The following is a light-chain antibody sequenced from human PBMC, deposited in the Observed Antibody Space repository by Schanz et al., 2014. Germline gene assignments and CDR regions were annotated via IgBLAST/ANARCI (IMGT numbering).Light chain of an antibody. Sequence: QSVLTQPASVSGSLGQSITISCTGTSNDIGDYNYVSWYQQHPGKAPKVMIYDVNKRPSGVSNRFSGSKSGNTASLTISGLQAEDEADYYCCSYAGSSTLWVFGGGTKLTVL. CDR3: CSYAGSSTLWV. CDR1: SNDIGDYNY. CDR2: DVN. V-gene: IGLV2-23*02. J-gene: IGLJ3*02.